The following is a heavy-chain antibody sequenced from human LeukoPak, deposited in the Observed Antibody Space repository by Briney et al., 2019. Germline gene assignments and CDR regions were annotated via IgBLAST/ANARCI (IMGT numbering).Heavy chain of an antibody. Sequence: SETLSLTCTVSGGSISSYYWSWIRQPPGKGLEWIGYIYDSGSTNYNPSLKSRVTISVDTSKNQFSLKLSSVTAADTAVYYCARVGGTNYYYYGMNVWGQGTTVTVSS. CDR1: GGSISSYY. CDR2: IYDSGST. J-gene: IGHJ6*02. V-gene: IGHV4-59*01. CDR3: ARVGGTNYYYYGMNV. D-gene: IGHD1-1*01.